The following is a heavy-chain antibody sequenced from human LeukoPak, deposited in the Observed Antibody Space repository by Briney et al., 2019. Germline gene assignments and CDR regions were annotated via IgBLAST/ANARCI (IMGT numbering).Heavy chain of an antibody. J-gene: IGHJ4*02. CDR3: ARGGLGYCSSTSCYKADY. V-gene: IGHV3-74*01. CDR2: INTDGSST. D-gene: IGHD2-2*02. Sequence: GGSLRLSCAASGFTFSSYWMHWVRQAPGKGLVWVSRINTDGSSTSYADSVKGRFTISRDNAKNTLYLQMNSLRAEDTAVYYCARGGLGYCSSTSCYKADYWGQGTLVTVSS. CDR1: GFTFSSYW.